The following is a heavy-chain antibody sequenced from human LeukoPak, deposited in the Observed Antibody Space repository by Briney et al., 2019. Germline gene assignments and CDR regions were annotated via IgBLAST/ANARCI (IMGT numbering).Heavy chain of an antibody. CDR1: GGSISSYY. J-gene: IGHJ4*02. Sequence: SETLSLTCTVSGGSISSYYWTWIWQPPGKGLEWIGYIYYSGSTNYNPSLKSRVTISLDTSKNQFSLKLSSVTAADTAVYYCARHLRYSYGGYYFDYWGQGTLVTVSS. V-gene: IGHV4-59*08. D-gene: IGHD5-18*01. CDR2: IYYSGST. CDR3: ARHLRYSYGGYYFDY.